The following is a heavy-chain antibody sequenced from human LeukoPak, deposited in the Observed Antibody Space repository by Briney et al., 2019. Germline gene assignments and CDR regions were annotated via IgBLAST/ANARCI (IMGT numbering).Heavy chain of an antibody. Sequence: PSETLSLTSMDPGGSISSSYWSWIRQPPGKGLEWIGYIYYTGSTNYNPSLKSRVTISVDTSKNQLSLKLRSVTAADTAVYYCARQDSGTYLNPLDIWGQGTVVTVSS. V-gene: IGHV4-59*08. CDR3: ARQDSGTYLNPLDI. CDR2: IYYTGST. J-gene: IGHJ3*02. CDR1: GGSISSSY. D-gene: IGHD1-26*01.